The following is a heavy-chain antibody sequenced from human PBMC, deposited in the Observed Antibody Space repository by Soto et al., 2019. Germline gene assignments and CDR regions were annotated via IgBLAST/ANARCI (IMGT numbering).Heavy chain of an antibody. Sequence: VKVSCKASGYTFTSYGISWVRQAPGQGLEWMGWISAYNGNTNYAQKLQGRVTMTTDTSTSTAYMELRSLRSDDTAVYYCARGSSGYYDILTGNFDYWGQGTLVTVSS. CDR3: ARGSSGYYDILTGNFDY. CDR2: ISAYNGNT. D-gene: IGHD3-9*01. CDR1: GYTFTSYG. J-gene: IGHJ4*02. V-gene: IGHV1-18*01.